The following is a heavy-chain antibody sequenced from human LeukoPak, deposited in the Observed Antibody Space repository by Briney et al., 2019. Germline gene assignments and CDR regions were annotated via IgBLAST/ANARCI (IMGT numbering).Heavy chain of an antibody. V-gene: IGHV4-34*01. D-gene: IGHD3-3*01. Sequence: KASETLSLTCAVYGGSFSGYYWSWIRQPPGKGLEWIGEINHSGSTNYNPSLKSRVTISVDTSKNQFSLKLSSVTAAGTAVYYCARVGYYDFWSGPSWFDPWGQGTLVTVSS. CDR3: ARVGYYDFWSGPSWFDP. CDR2: INHSGST. J-gene: IGHJ5*02. CDR1: GGSFSGYY.